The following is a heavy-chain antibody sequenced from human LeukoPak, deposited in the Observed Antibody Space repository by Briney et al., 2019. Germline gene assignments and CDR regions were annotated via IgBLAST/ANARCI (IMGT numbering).Heavy chain of an antibody. J-gene: IGHJ4*02. CDR3: ARGSGGYRLQFDS. Sequence: PSETLSLTCSVSGGSVSSASHYWRWIRQPPGKALEWIAYMYSVGNTNYNHPLKSRVSISIDTTKNQFSLSLTEVTAADTAVYYCARGSGGYRLQFDSWGQGTLVTVSS. D-gene: IGHD1-26*01. CDR1: GGSVSSASHY. V-gene: IGHV4-61*01. CDR2: MYSVGNT.